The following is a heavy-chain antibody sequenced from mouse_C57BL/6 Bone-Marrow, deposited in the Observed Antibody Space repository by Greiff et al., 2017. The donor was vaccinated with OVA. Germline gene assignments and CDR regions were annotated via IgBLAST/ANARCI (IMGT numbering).Heavy chain of an antibody. CDR2: IHPNSGST. CDR3: ARKLGRRAMDY. D-gene: IGHD4-1*01. Sequence: QVQLQQPGAELVKPGASVKLSCKASGYTFTSYWMHWVKQRPGQGLEWIGMIHPNSGSTNYNEKFKSKATLTVDKSSSTAYMQLSSLTSEDSAVYYCARKLGRRAMDYWGQGTSVTVSS. V-gene: IGHV1-64*01. J-gene: IGHJ4*01. CDR1: GYTFTSYW.